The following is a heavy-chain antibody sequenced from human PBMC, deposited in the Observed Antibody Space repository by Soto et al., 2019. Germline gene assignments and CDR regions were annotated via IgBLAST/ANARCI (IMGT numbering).Heavy chain of an antibody. Sequence: ETLSLTCTVSGGSIRSYYWSGIRQPPGKGLEWIGYIYYSGSTNYNPSLKSRVTISVDTSKNQFSLKLSSVNAADKAVYYWSIVDRGLGTQMGKVDPWGQGTLV. D-gene: IGHD7-27*01. CDR3: SIVDRGLGTQMGKVDP. CDR2: IYYSGST. CDR1: GGSIRSYY. V-gene: IGHV4-59*01. J-gene: IGHJ5*02.